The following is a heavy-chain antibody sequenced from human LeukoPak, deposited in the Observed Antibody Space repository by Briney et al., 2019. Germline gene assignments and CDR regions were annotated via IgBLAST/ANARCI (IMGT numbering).Heavy chain of an antibody. V-gene: IGHV3-64*04. CDR1: GSTFSYYA. D-gene: IGHD3-10*01. J-gene: IGHJ4*02. CDR2: ISSNGGST. Sequence: GGSLRLSCSASGSTFSYYAMHWVRQAAGKGLEFVSGISSNGGSTYYADSLKGRFTVSRDNAKNTVYLQMNSLSAEDTAVYYCARGLPSLSYYSWGQGTLVTVSS. CDR3: ARGLPSLSYYS.